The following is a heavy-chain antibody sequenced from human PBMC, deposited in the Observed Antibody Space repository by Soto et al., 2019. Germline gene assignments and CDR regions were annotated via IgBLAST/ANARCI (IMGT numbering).Heavy chain of an antibody. CDR1: GYTLSSYG. J-gene: IGHJ4*02. Sequence: ASVKVSCKASGYTLSSYGISWVRQAPGQGLEWMGWISAYNGNTNYAQKLQGRVTMTTDTSTSTAYMELRSLRSDDTAVYYCARQTGPEVVVAACDYWGQGTLVTVSS. CDR2: ISAYNGNT. D-gene: IGHD2-15*01. V-gene: IGHV1-18*01. CDR3: ARQTGPEVVVAACDY.